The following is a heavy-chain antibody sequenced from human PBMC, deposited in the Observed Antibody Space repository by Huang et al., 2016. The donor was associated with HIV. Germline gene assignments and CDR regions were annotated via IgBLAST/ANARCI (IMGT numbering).Heavy chain of an antibody. CDR3: SPSGDDYFYFYMDV. Sequence: QLVESGGDSVQSGRSLRLSCRGSGFIFNDFAINWFSQSPGKGRDWLDFVRSKAFGGASKSAPSVKDRFTVSRDEAKNVAFLQMDNLQVDDTAIYYCSPSGDDYFYFYMDVWGNGTTVIVS. CDR2: VRSKAFGGAS. D-gene: IGHD4-17*01. CDR1: GFIFNDFA. J-gene: IGHJ6*03. V-gene: IGHV3-49*03.